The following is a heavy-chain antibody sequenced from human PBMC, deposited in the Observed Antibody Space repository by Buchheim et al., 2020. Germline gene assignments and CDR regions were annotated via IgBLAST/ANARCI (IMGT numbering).Heavy chain of an antibody. V-gene: IGHV1-2*04. D-gene: IGHD2-2*01. J-gene: IGHJ4*02. CDR2: INPNSGGT. Sequence: QVQLVQSGAEVKKPGASVKVSFNSSLYTFTGYYMHWVRQAPGQGLEWMGWINPNSGGTNYAQKFQGWVTMTRDTSISTAYMELSRLRSDDTAVYYCARVGCSSTSCYELVYWGQGTL. CDR3: ARVGCSSTSCYELVY. CDR1: LYTFTGYY.